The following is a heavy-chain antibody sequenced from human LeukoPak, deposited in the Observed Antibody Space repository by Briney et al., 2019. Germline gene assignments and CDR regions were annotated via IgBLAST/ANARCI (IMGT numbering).Heavy chain of an antibody. Sequence: PSETLSLTCAVYGGSFSGYYRGWIRQPPGKGLEWIGSVFYSGSTYYNPSLERRVTISVDTSKNQFSLKQSSVTAADTAVFYCARHLITAAAGTLGNYFDYWGQGTLVTVSS. CDR3: ARHLITAAAGTLGNYFDY. CDR2: VFYSGST. CDR1: GGSFSGYY. D-gene: IGHD1-1*01. J-gene: IGHJ4*02. V-gene: IGHV4-34*12.